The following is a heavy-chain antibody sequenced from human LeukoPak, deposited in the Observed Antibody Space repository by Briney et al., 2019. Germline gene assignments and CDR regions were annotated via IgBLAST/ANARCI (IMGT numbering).Heavy chain of an antibody. CDR1: GFTFDDYA. CDR2: IKQDGSEK. CDR3: ARWGSGYGC. V-gene: IGHV3-7*01. D-gene: IGHD5-12*01. Sequence: PGRSLRLSCAASGFTFDDYAMHWVRQAPGKGLEWVANIKQDGSEKYYADSVKGRFTISRDNAENSLYLQMNSLRVEDTAVYYCARWGSGYGCWGQGTLVTVSS. J-gene: IGHJ4*02.